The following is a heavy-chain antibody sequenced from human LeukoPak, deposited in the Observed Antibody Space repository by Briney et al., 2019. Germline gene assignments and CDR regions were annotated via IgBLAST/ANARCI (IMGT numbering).Heavy chain of an antibody. V-gene: IGHV4-30-2*01. CDR2: IYHSGST. D-gene: IGHD1-1*01. CDR1: GGSISSGGYS. CDR3: ARGVPRAFDI. Sequence: SQTLSLTCAVSGGSISSGGYSWSWIRQPPGKGLEWIGYIYHSGSTYYNPSLKSRVTISVGRSKNQFSLKLSSVTAADTAVYYCARGVPRAFDIWGQGTMVTVSS. J-gene: IGHJ3*02.